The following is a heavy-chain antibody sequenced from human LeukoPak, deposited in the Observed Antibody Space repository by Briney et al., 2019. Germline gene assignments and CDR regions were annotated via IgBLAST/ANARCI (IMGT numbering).Heavy chain of an antibody. V-gene: IGHV4-4*02. CDR3: ARVSVTTGGFDP. Sequence: SETLSLTCAVSGGSISSSNWWSWVRPPPGKGLEWIGEIYHSGSANYNPSLKSRVTISVDKSKNQFSLKLSSVTAADTAVYYCARVSVTTGGFDPWGQGTLVTVSS. J-gene: IGHJ5*02. D-gene: IGHD4-17*01. CDR1: GGSISSSNW. CDR2: IYHSGSA.